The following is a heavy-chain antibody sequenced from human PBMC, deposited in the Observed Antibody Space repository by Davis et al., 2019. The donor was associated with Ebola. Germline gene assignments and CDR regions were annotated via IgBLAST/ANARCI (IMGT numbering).Heavy chain of an antibody. CDR3: AKLLMGQLSHFDY. V-gene: IGHV3-30*02. CDR1: GFTFSTYG. J-gene: IGHJ4*02. Sequence: GESLKISCAASGFTFSTYGMHWVRQSPGKGLEWVAFIRYDGTNKEYADSVKGRFTISRDNSKNTLFLQMNSLRAEDTAMYYCAKLLMGQLSHFDYWGQGTLVTVSS. D-gene: IGHD6-6*01. CDR2: IRYDGTNK.